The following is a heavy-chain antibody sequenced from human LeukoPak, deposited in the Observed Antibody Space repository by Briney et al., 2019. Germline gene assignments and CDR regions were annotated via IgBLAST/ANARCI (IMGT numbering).Heavy chain of an antibody. Sequence: GGSLRLSCAASGFTFSNYGIHWVRQAPGKGLEWVAVISYDGNNKYYADSVKGRFTISRDNSKNTLFLQMNSLRAEDTAVYYCAKGVDYCSGGSCPADYWGPGTLVSVSS. CDR2: ISYDGNNK. CDR1: GFTFSNYG. V-gene: IGHV3-30*18. D-gene: IGHD2-15*01. CDR3: AKGVDYCSGGSCPADY. J-gene: IGHJ4*02.